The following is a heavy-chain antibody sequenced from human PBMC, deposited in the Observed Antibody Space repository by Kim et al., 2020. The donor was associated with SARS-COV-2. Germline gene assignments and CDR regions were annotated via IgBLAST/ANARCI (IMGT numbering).Heavy chain of an antibody. Sequence: TYYNPSLKSRVTISVDTSKNQFSRKLSAVTAADTAVYYCARDSNSNYFDYWGQGTLVTVSS. J-gene: IGHJ4*02. D-gene: IGHD2-2*01. V-gene: IGHV4-31*02. CDR2: T. CDR3: ARDSNSNYFDY.